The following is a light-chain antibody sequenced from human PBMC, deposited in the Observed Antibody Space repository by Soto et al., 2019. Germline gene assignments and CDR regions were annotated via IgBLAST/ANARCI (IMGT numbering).Light chain of an antibody. V-gene: IGKV1-39*01. Sequence: DVQMTQSPPSLSASVGDRVTITCRASQSISNYLNWYQHKSGKAPKLLIYAASSLHSGVPSRFSGSGAGRDFTLPISSLQPEDFATSYCKQSFNPPPTFGQGTKVEIK. CDR2: AAS. CDR3: KQSFNPPPT. CDR1: QSISNY. J-gene: IGKJ1*01.